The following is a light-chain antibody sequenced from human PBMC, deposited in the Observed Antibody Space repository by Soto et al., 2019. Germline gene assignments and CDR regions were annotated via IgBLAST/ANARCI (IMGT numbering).Light chain of an antibody. CDR1: QSISSW. CDR2: KAS. Sequence: DIQMTQSPSTLSASVGDRVTITCRASQSISSWLAWYQQKPGKAPKLLVYKASSLESGVPSRFSGSGSGTEFTLTISSLQSDDVATYYCQQYKSSPWTFGQGTKVEIK. J-gene: IGKJ1*01. CDR3: QQYKSSPWT. V-gene: IGKV1-5*03.